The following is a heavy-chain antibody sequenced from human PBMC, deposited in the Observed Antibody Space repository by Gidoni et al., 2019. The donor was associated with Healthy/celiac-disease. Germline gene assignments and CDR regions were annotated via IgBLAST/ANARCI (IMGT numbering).Heavy chain of an antibody. Sequence: EVQLVESGGGLVQPGRSLRLSCAASGFPFDDYAMHWVRQAPGKGLEWVSGISWNSGSIGYADSVKGRFTISRDNAKNSLYLQMNSLRAEDTALYYCAKSGTSVGATTYDYWGQGTLVTVSS. D-gene: IGHD1-26*01. J-gene: IGHJ4*02. CDR2: ISWNSGSI. CDR1: GFPFDDYA. V-gene: IGHV3-9*01. CDR3: AKSGTSVGATTYDY.